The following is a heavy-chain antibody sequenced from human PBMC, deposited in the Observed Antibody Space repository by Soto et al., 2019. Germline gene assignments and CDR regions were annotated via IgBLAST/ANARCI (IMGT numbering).Heavy chain of an antibody. V-gene: IGHV4-59*01. CDR1: GGSISSYY. CDR2: IYYSGST. D-gene: IGHD3-16*01. Sequence: QVQLQESGPGLVKPSETLSLTCTVSGGSISSYYWSWIRQPPGKGLEWIGYIYYSGSTNYNPSLKSRVTISVDTSKNQFSLKLSSVTAADTAVYYWARAWGGHVEDYWGQGTLVTVSS. J-gene: IGHJ4*02. CDR3: ARAWGGHVEDY.